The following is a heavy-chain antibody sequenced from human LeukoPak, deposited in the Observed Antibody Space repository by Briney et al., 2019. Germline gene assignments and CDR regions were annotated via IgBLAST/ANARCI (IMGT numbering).Heavy chain of an antibody. V-gene: IGHV4-34*01. Sequence: PSETLSLTCAVYGGSFSGYYWSWIRQPPGKGLEWIGEINHSGSTNYNPSLKSRVTISVDTSKNQFSLKLSSVTAADTAVYYCARGFWGGYFTYWGQGTLVTVSS. CDR2: INHSGST. J-gene: IGHJ4*02. CDR3: ARGFWGGYFTY. CDR1: GGSFSGYY. D-gene: IGHD3-3*01.